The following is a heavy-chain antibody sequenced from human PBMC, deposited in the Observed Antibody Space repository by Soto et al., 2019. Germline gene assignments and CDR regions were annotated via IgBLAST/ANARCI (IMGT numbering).Heavy chain of an antibody. V-gene: IGHV4-59*01. CDR3: ARDSQQLAPDY. CDR2: IYYSGST. D-gene: IGHD6-13*01. J-gene: IGHJ4*02. CDR1: GGSISSYY. Sequence: PSETLSLTCTVSGGSISSYYWSWIRQPPGKGLEWIGYIYYSGSTNYNPSLKSRVTISVDTSKNQFSLKLSSVTAADTAVYYCARDSQQLAPDYWGQGTLGTVSS.